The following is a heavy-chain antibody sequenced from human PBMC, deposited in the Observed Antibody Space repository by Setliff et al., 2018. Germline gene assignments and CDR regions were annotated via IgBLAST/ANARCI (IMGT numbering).Heavy chain of an antibody. CDR2: LHTSGST. J-gene: IGHJ4*02. CDR3: ARDNTIVGATDY. V-gene: IGHV4-61*02. CDR1: GGSITSGSYY. Sequence: PSETLSLTCAVSGGSITSGSYYWSWIRQPAGKGLEWVGRLHTSGSTNYNPSLKSRVTISVDTSKNQLSLKLSSVTAADTAVYFCARDNTIVGATDYWGQGTLVTSPQ. D-gene: IGHD1-26*01.